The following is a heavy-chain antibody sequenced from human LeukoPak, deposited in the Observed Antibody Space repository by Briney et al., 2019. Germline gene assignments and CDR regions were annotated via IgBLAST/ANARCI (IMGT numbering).Heavy chain of an antibody. J-gene: IGHJ4*02. V-gene: IGHV1-2*02. Sequence: MHXVRQAPGQGLEWMGWINPNSGGTNYAQKFQRRVTMTRDTSISTAYVELSRLRSDDTAVYYCARVRSDYYDSSGYYLDDEFDYWGQGTLVTVSS. D-gene: IGHD3-22*01. CDR3: ARVRSDYYDSSGYYLDDEFDY. CDR2: INPNSGGT.